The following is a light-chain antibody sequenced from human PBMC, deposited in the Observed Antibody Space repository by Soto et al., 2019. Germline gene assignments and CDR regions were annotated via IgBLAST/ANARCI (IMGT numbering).Light chain of an antibody. Sequence: QSVLTQPPSASGTPGQRVTISCSGSSSNIGRNTVSWYQHLPGTAPKLLIYSNDQRPSGVPDRFSGSKSGTSASLAISGLQSEDEADYYCAAWDDHLHGLFGGVTKLTVL. CDR2: SND. V-gene: IGLV1-44*01. J-gene: IGLJ2*01. CDR1: SSNIGRNT. CDR3: AAWDDHLHGL.